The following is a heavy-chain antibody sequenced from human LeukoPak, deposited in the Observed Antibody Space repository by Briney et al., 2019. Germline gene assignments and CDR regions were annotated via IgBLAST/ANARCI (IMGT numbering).Heavy chain of an antibody. V-gene: IGHV1-2*02. CDR2: INPNSGGT. CDR1: GYPFTGYF. CDR3: ARVMASDDAFDI. D-gene: IGHD5-24*01. J-gene: IGHJ3*02. Sequence: GASVKVSCKASGYPFTGYFLHWVRQAPGQGLEWMGWINPNSGGTNFAQKFQGRVTMTRDTSISTAYMELSRLRSDDTAVHFCARVMASDDAFDIWGQGTIVTVSS.